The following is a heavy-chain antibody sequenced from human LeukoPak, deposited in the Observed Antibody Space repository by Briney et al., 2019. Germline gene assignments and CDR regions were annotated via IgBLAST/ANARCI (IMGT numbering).Heavy chain of an antibody. CDR2: INWSGSDI. J-gene: IGHJ4*02. D-gene: IGHD6-19*01. CDR1: GFILSSNS. Sequence: GGSLRLSCAASGFILSSNSMNWVRQAPGKGLEWVAYINWSGSDIFYADSVKGRFTISRDTAKNSLFLQMNSLRDEDAAVYYCAGRISGWGGLDYWGQGTLVTVSS. V-gene: IGHV3-48*02. CDR3: AGRISGWGGLDY.